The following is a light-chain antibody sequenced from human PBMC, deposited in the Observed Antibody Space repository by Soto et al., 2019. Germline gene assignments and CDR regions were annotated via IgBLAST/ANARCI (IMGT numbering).Light chain of an antibody. CDR3: STWDDSRRV. J-gene: IGLJ3*02. CDR1: SSNIGAGYD. CDR2: GNS. Sequence: QSVLTQPPSVSGAPGQRVTISCTGSSSNIGAGYDVHWYQQLPGTAPKLLIYGNSNRPSGVPDRFSGSKSGTSASLAITGLQSEDEAHYFCSTWDDSRRVFGGGTKLTVL. V-gene: IGLV1-40*01.